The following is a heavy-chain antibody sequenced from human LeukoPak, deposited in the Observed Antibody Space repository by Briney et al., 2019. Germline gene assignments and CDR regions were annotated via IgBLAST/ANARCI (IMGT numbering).Heavy chain of an antibody. J-gene: IGHJ2*01. CDR1: GGSFSGYY. V-gene: IGHV4-34*01. D-gene: IGHD5-24*01. CDR3: SRGRRDGYTGPWYFDL. Sequence: SETLSLTCAVYGGSFSGYYWSWIRQPPGKGLEWIGEINYSGSTNYNPSLESRATISVDTSKNQFSLRLSSVTAADTAVYYCSRGRRDGYTGPWYFDLWGRGTLVTVSS. CDR2: INYSGST.